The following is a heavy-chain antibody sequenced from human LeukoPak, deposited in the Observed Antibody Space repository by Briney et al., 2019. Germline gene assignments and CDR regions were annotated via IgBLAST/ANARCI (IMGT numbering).Heavy chain of an antibody. CDR2: IWYDGSNK. CDR1: GFSFNSDW. CDR3: ARNRTIFGVVDY. Sequence: GGSLRLSCAASGFSFNSDWMDWVRQAPGKGLEWVAVIWYDGSNKYYADSVKGRFTISRDNSKNTLYLQMNSLRAEDTAVYYCARNRTIFGVVDYWGQGTLVTVSS. D-gene: IGHD3-3*01. V-gene: IGHV3-33*08. J-gene: IGHJ4*02.